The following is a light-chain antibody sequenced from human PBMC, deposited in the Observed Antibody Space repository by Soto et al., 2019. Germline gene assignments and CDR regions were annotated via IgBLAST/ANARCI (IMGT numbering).Light chain of an antibody. CDR2: TAS. CDR1: QGISSD. Sequence: DIQLTQSPSFLSASVGDRVTITCRASQGISSDLAWYQQKPGKAPKLLIYTASTLQGGVPSRFSGSGSGTDFTLTISSLQPEDFATYYCQHLHGYPRTFVQGTKVEIK. CDR3: QHLHGYPRT. J-gene: IGKJ1*01. V-gene: IGKV1-9*01.